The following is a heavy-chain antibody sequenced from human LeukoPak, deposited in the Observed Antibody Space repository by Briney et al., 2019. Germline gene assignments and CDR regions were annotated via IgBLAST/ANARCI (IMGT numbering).Heavy chain of an antibody. CDR1: GFTFSSYW. D-gene: IGHD6-19*01. CDR2: IKQDGTEK. CDR3: ARTPYSTGWAFDN. J-gene: IGHJ4*02. V-gene: IGHV3-7*05. Sequence: GGSLRLSCAASGFTFSSYWMNWVRQAPGTGLEWVANIKQDGTEKYYVDSVKGRFTISRDNAKNSLYLQMNSLRADDTAVYYCARTPYSTGWAFDNWGQGTLVTASS.